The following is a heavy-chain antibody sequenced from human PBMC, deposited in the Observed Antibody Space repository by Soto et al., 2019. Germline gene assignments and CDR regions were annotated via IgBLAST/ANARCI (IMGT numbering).Heavy chain of an antibody. J-gene: IGHJ6*02. D-gene: IGHD6-19*01. CDR1: GYTFTSYD. Sequence: ASVKVSCKASGYTFTSYDINWVRQATGQGLEWMGWMNPNSGNTGYAQKFQGRVTMTRNTSISTAYMELSSLRSEDTAVYYCARSRYDPYSGWYSDYYYGMHVWGQATTVTVSS. V-gene: IGHV1-8*01. CDR2: MNPNSGNT. CDR3: ARSRYDPYSGWYSDYYYGMHV.